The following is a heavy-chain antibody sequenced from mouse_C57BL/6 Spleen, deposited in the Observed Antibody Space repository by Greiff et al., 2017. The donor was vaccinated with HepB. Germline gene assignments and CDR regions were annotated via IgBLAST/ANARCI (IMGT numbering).Heavy chain of an antibody. CDR3: ASNWAEFAY. V-gene: IGHV5-9*01. D-gene: IGHD4-1*01. CDR2: ISGGGGNT. J-gene: IGHJ3*01. Sequence: EVMLVESGGGLVKPGGSLKLSCAASGFTFSSYTMSWVRQTPEKRLEWVATISGGGGNTYYPDSVKGRFTISRDNAKNTLYLQMSSLRSEDTALYYCASNWAEFAYWGQGTLVTVSA. CDR1: GFTFSSYT.